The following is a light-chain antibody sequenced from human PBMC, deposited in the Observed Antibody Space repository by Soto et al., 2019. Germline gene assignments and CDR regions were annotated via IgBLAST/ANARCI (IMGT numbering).Light chain of an antibody. CDR3: QHYNNWPPVIT. J-gene: IGKJ5*01. V-gene: IGKV3-15*01. CDR1: QSVSTN. CDR2: GAF. Sequence: ELVMTQSPATLSVSPGERATLSCRASQSVSTNLAWYQQKPGQAPRLLIYGAFIRATGIPARFCGSGSGTEFTLTISSLQSEDFAVYYCQHYNNWPPVITFGQGTRLEIK.